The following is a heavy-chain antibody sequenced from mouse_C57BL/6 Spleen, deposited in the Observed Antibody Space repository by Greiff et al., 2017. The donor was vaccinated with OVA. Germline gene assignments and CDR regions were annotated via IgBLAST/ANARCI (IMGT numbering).Heavy chain of an antibody. CDR3: ARPYSNHEGSVYFDY. V-gene: IGHV14-2*01. J-gene: IGHJ2*01. CDR1: GFNIKDYY. Sequence: EVQGVESGAELVKPGASVKLSCTASGFNIKDYYMHWVKQRTEQGLEWIGRIDPEDGETKYAPKFQGKATITADTSSNTAYLQLSSLTSEDTAVYYCARPYSNHEGSVYFDYWGQGTTLTVSS. CDR2: IDPEDGET. D-gene: IGHD2-5*01.